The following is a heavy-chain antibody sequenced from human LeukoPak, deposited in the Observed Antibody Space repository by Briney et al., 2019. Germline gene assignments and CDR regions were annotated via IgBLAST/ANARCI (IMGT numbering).Heavy chain of an antibody. V-gene: IGHV4-4*07. D-gene: IGHD6-19*01. CDR1: GGSISSYH. CDR2: IYTSGST. J-gene: IGHJ3*02. CDR3: ARGSRWLLAFDI. Sequence: SETLSLTCTVSGGSISSYHWGWIRQPAGKGLEWIGRIYTSGSTNYNPSLKSRVTMSVDTSKNQFSLKLSSVTAADTAVYYCARGSRWLLAFDIWGQGTMVTVSS.